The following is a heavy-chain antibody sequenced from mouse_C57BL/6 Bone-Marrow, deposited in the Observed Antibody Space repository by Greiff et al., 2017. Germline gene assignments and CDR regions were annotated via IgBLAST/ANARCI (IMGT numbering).Heavy chain of an antibody. CDR3: ARDRTYYAMDD. CDR1: GYAFSSSW. J-gene: IGHJ4*01. V-gene: IGHV1-82*01. CDR2: IYPGDGDT. Sequence: QVQLKQSGPELVKPGASVKISCKASGYAFSSSWMNWVKQRPGKGLEWIGRIYPGDGDTNYNGKFKGKATLTADKSSSTAYMQLSSLTSEDSAVYFCARDRTYYAMDDWGQGTSVTVSS.